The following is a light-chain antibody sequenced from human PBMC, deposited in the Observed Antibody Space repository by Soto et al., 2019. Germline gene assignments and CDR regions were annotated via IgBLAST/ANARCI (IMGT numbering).Light chain of an antibody. V-gene: IGLV1-44*01. J-gene: IGLJ2*01. CDR2: SND. CDR1: SSNIGTNT. CDR3: ATWDDSLNGVV. Sequence: QSVLTQPPSASGTPGQRVSISCSGGSSNIGTNTVNWYQHLPGTAPKLLIFSNDERPSGVPDRFSGSKSGTSASLAISGLQSDDEADYYCATWDDSLNGVVFGGWTKRTFL.